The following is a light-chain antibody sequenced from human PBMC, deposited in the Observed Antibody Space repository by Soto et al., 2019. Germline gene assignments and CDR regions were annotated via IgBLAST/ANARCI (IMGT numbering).Light chain of an antibody. J-gene: IGLJ1*01. CDR2: GVS. CDR3: SSHTISSALQV. Sequence: QSVLTQPASVSCSPGQSITISCTGTISDFVVYNYVSWYQQHPGKAPKLMLYGVSNRPSGVSNRFSGSKSSNTASLTISGLQADDDADYYCSSHTISSALQVFGTGTKVTVL. CDR1: ISDFVVYNY. V-gene: IGLV2-14*01.